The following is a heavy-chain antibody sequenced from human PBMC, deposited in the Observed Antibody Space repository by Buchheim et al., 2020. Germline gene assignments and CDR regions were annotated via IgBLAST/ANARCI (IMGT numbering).Heavy chain of an antibody. CDR1: GGSFSGYY. CDR2: INHSGST. D-gene: IGHD2-21*02. J-gene: IGHJ4*02. CDR3: ASANSVPATAFDY. Sequence: QVQLQQWGAGLLKPSETLSLTCAVYGGSFSGYYWSWIRQPPGQGLEWIGEINHSGSTNYNPSLKSRVTISVDTSKNQFSLKLSSVTAADTAVYYCASANSVPATAFDYWGQGTL. V-gene: IGHV4-34*01.